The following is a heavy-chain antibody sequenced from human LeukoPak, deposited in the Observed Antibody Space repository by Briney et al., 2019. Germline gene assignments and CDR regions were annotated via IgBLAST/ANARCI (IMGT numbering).Heavy chain of an antibody. Sequence: GGSLRLSCAASGFTFSSYAMSWVRQAPGKGLEWVSGIFGSGGSTHYADPVKDRFTISRDNFRSTLYLEMNSLKVEDTATYYCAKDRGTITSLLVLGVPGPAHLFDWWGQGALVTVSS. CDR2: IFGSGGST. V-gene: IGHV3-23*01. CDR1: GFTFSSYA. D-gene: IGHD5-12*01. J-gene: IGHJ4*02. CDR3: AKDRGTITSLLVLGVPGPAHLFDW.